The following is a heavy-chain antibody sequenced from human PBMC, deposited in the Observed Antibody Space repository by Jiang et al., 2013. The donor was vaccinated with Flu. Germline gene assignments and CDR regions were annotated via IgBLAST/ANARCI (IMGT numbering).Heavy chain of an antibody. CDR3: ARDQDYDSSGPNVPSYYYYGMDV. CDR2: ISSSSSTI. Sequence: QLLESGGGLVQPGGSLRLSCAASGFTFSSYSMNWVRQAPGKGLEWVSYISSSSSTIYYADSVKGRFTISRDNAKNSLYLQMNSLRDEDTAVYYCARDQDYDSSGPNVPSYYYYGMDVWGQGTTVTVSS. V-gene: IGHV3-48*02. J-gene: IGHJ6*02. D-gene: IGHD3-22*01. CDR1: GFTFSSYS.